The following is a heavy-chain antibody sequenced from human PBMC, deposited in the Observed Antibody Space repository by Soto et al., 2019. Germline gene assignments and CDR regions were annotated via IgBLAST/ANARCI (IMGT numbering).Heavy chain of an antibody. CDR1: GGSISSGGYS. J-gene: IGHJ5*02. D-gene: IGHD3-9*01. Sequence: QLQLQESGSGLVKPSQTLSLTCAVSGGSISSGGYSWSWIRQPPGKGLEWIGYIYHSGSTYYNPSLKSRVTISVDRSKNPFSLKLSSVTAADTAVYYCARARRTYDILTGYSEYNWFDPWGQGTLVTVSS. V-gene: IGHV4-30-2*01. CDR2: IYHSGST. CDR3: ARARRTYDILTGYSEYNWFDP.